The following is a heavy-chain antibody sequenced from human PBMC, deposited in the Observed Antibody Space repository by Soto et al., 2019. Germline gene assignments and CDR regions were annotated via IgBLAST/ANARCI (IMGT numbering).Heavy chain of an antibody. CDR1: GGSISSGGYY. D-gene: IGHD6-6*01. CDR3: ARDQVGSSGSYYYLDG. J-gene: IGHJ6*03. Sequence: SETLSLTCTVSGGSISSGGYYWSWIRQHPGKGLEWIGYIYYSGSTYYNPSLKSRVTISVDTSKNQFSLQLSSVTAADTAVYYCARDQVGSSGSYYYLDGWGKGTTVAVAS. V-gene: IGHV4-31*03. CDR2: IYYSGST.